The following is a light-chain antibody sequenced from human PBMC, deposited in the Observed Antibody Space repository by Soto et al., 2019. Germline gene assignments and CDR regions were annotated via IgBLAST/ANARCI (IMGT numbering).Light chain of an antibody. CDR1: QSVSSAY. J-gene: IGKJ2*01. Sequence: EVVLTQSPGTLSLSPGEGATLSCRASQSVSSAYLAWYQQKPGQAPRLLIYATSSRATGIPDRFSGSGSWTDFTLTITRLEPEDFAVYYCQQYGPSPMYTFCQGTKLEIK. V-gene: IGKV3-20*01. CDR2: ATS. CDR3: QQYGPSPMYT.